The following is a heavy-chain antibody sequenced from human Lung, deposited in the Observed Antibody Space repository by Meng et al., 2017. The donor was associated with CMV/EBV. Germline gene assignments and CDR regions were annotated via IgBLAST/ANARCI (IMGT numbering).Heavy chain of an antibody. CDR2: ISTNTGTP. J-gene: IGHJ5*02. D-gene: IGHD2/OR15-2a*01. CDR1: GYTFSTYT. Sequence: QGKLVKSGSELKKPWASVKVSCKASGYTFSTYTINWVRQAHGRGLEWMGWISTNTGTPTYTQGFTGRFVFSLDTSVSTAYLQISSLKAEDTAVYYCARGGNFDPWGQGTLVTVSS. V-gene: IGHV7-4-1*02. CDR3: ARGGNFDP.